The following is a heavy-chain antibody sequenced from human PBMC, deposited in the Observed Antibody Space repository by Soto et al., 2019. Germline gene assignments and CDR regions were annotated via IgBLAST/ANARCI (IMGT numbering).Heavy chain of an antibody. Sequence: EVQLVESGGGLVQPGGSLRLSCAASGFIVCSNYISWVRQAPWTGLEWVSVSYSDGSAYYADSVKGRFTIYRDNSKNPLYLQMNSLRAEDTAVYYCARDICCGGSCWERYFDLWGRGTLVTVAS. D-gene: IGHD2-15*01. V-gene: IGHV3-66*01. CDR1: GFIVCSNY. CDR2: SYSDGSA. CDR3: ARDICCGGSCWERYFDL. J-gene: IGHJ2*01.